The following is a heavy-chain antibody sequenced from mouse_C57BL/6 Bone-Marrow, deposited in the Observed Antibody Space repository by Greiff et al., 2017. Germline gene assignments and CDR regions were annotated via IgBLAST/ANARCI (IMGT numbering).Heavy chain of an antibody. CDR2: IDPSDSYT. J-gene: IGHJ2*01. D-gene: IGHD1-1*01. CDR3: ARGIYDGSSYDFFDY. Sequence: QVQLQQSGAELVMPGASVKLSCKASGYTFTSYWMHWVKQRPGQGLEWIGEIDPSDSYTNYNQKFKGKSTLTVDKSSSTAYMQLSSLTSEDSAVYYCARGIYDGSSYDFFDYWGQGTTLTVSS. CDR1: GYTFTSYW. V-gene: IGHV1-69*01.